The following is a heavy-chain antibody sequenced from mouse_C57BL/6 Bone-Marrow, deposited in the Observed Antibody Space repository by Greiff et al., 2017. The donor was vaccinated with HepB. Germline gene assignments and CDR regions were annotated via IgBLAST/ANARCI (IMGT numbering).Heavy chain of an antibody. V-gene: IGHV1-55*01. Sequence: QVQLKQPGAELVKPGASVKMSCKASGYTFTSYRITWVKQRPGQGLEWIGDIYPGSGSTNYNEKFKSKATLTVDTSSSTAYMQLSSLTSEDSAVYYCARSGVYYYGPYFDYWGQGTTLTVSS. D-gene: IGHD1-1*01. CDR3: ARSGVYYYGPYFDY. CDR2: IYPGSGST. J-gene: IGHJ2*01. CDR1: GYTFTSYR.